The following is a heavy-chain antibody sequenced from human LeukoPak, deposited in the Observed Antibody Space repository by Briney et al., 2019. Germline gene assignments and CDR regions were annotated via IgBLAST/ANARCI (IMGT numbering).Heavy chain of an antibody. CDR1: GASISSSSDY. CDR3: ARHISSGGNNQFDY. CDR2: IFYSGIT. V-gene: IGHV4-39*01. J-gene: IGHJ4*02. D-gene: IGHD4-23*01. Sequence: SETLSLTCTVSGASISSSSDYWGWIRQPPGKGLEWISSIFYSGITFYNPSLKSRVTISVDTSKNQFSLKVTSVTAADTAVYYCARHISSGGNNQFDYWGQGSLVTVS.